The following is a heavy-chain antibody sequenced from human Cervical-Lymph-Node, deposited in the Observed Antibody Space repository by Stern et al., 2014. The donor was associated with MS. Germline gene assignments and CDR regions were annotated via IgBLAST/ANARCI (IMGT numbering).Heavy chain of an antibody. V-gene: IGHV1-69*06. CDR2: IIPILGTT. CDR1: EGTFTGFV. CDR3: ARGPDIRRHNWALHY. D-gene: IGHD1-1*01. Sequence: QLVQSGAEVKKPGSSVKVSCKASEGTFTGFVVSWVRQAPGQGLEWMGGIIPILGTTNYAQSFQGRVTFTADKSTDTVYMDLKSLRSEDTAVYYCARGPDIRRHNWALHYWGQGTLVTVSS. J-gene: IGHJ4*02.